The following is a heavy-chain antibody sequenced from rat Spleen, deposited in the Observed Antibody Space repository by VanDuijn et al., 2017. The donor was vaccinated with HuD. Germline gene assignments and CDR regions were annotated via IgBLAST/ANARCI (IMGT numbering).Heavy chain of an antibody. CDR1: GFTFSDYN. CDR3: AREAGKPFHYFDY. CDR2: ISYDGSST. J-gene: IGHJ2*01. D-gene: IGHD1-4*01. Sequence: EVQLVESDGGLVQPGRSLKLSCAASGFTFSDYNMAWVRQAPTKGLEWVATISYDGSSTYYRDSVKGRFTISRDNAKSTLYLQMDSLRSEDTASYYCAREAGKPFHYFDYWGQGVVVTVSS. V-gene: IGHV5-7*01.